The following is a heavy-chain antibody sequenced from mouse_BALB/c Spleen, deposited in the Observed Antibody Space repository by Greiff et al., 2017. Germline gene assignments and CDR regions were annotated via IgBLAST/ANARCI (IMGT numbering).Heavy chain of an antibody. J-gene: IGHJ4*01. D-gene: IGHD3-1*01. CDR3: ARMTSGYLYYAMDY. V-gene: IGHV1-82*01. Sequence: QVQLQQSGPELVKPGASVKISCKASGYAFSSSWMNWVKQRPGQGLEWIGRIYPGDGDTNYNGKFKGKATLTADKSSSTAYMQLSSLTSVDSAVYFCARMTSGYLYYAMDYWGQGTSVTVSS. CDR1: GYAFSSSW. CDR2: IYPGDGDT.